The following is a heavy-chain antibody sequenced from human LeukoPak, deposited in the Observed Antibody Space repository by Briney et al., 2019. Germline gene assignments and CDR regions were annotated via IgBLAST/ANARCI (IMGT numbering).Heavy chain of an antibody. CDR1: GGSISSGSYY. CDR3: AGSWNDPGTFDY. J-gene: IGHJ4*02. Sequence: PSETLSLTCTVSGGSISSGSYYWSWIRQPAGKGLEWIGRIYTSGSTNYNPSLKSRVTILVDTSENQFSLKLSSVTAADTAVYYCAGSWNDPGTFDYWGQGTHVTVSS. CDR2: IYTSGST. D-gene: IGHD1-1*01. V-gene: IGHV4-61*02.